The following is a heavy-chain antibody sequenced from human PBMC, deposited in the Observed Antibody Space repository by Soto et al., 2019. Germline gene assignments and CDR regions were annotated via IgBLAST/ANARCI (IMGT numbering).Heavy chain of an antibody. CDR2: ISAYNGNT. D-gene: IGHD5-12*01. J-gene: IGHJ6*02. V-gene: IGHV1-18*01. CDR1: GYTFTSYG. Sequence: ASVKVSCKASGYTFTSYGISWVRQAPGQGLEWMGWISAYNGNTNYAQKLQGRVTMTTDTSTSTAYMELRSLRSDDTAVYYCARDEGFCGDGYNPLNGCLVPQAPPLYYYYYYGMDVWGQGTTVTVSS. CDR3: ARDEGFCGDGYNPLNGCLVPQAPPLYYYYYYGMDV.